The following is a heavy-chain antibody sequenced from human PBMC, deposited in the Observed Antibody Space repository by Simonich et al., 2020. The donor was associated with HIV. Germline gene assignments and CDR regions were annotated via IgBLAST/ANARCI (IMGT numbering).Heavy chain of an antibody. D-gene: IGHD4-4*01. J-gene: IGHJ3*02. CDR2: INHSGST. CDR1: GGSFSGYY. Sequence: QVQLQQWGAGLLKPSETLSLTCAVYGGSFSGYYWSWIRQPPGKGLEWIGEINHSGSTNYNPYLKSRVTISVDTSKNQFSLKLSSVTAADTAVYYCATTINYEDAFDIWGQGTMVTVSS. CDR3: ATTINYEDAFDI. V-gene: IGHV4-34*01.